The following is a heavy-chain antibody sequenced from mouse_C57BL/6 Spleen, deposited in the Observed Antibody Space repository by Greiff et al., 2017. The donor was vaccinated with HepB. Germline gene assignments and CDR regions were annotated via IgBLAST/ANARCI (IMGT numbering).Heavy chain of an antibody. CDR1: GYTFTSYW. J-gene: IGHJ2*01. CDR3: ARAYGYGFDY. D-gene: IGHD2-14*01. V-gene: IGHV1-69*01. Sequence: VQLQQPGAELVMPGASVKLSCKASGYTFTSYWMHWVKQRPGQGLEWIGEIEPSDSYTNYNQKFKGKSTFTVDKSSSTAYMQLSSLTSEDSAVYYCARAYGYGFDYWGQGTTLTVSS. CDR2: IEPSDSYT.